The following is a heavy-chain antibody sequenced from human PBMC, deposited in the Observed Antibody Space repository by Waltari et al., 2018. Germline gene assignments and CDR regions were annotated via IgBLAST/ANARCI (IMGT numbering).Heavy chain of an antibody. CDR3: ARDDDGILDY. D-gene: IGHD3-3*01. Sequence: EVQLVESGGGLVQHGGSLRLSCAVSGFTSSSYWMARVRQAPGKGLEWVANIKQDGVEKHYVDTVKGQFTISRDNAKNSLFLQMNSLRAEDTAVYFCARDDDGILDYWGQGTLVTVSS. J-gene: IGHJ4*02. CDR1: GFTSSSYW. V-gene: IGHV3-7*01. CDR2: IKQDGVEK.